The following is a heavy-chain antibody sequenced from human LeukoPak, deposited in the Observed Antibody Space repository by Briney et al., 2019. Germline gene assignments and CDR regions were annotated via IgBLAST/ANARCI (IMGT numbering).Heavy chain of an antibody. V-gene: IGHV4-4*02. Sequence: PSETLSLTCAVSGGSISSSNWWSWVRQPPGKGLEWIGEIHHSGSTNYNPSLKSRVTMSVDTSKNQFSLKLSSVTAADTAVYYCARGHPERGPRGGYYYYYMDVWGKGTTVTVSS. J-gene: IGHJ6*03. CDR2: IHHSGST. CDR1: GGSISSSNW. CDR3: ARGHPERGPRGGYYYYYMDV. D-gene: IGHD3-16*01.